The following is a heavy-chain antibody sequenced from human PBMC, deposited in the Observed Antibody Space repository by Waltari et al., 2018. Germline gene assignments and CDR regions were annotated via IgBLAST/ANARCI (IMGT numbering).Heavy chain of an antibody. CDR3: PKYLILFLLDFFDD. D-gene: IGHD3-16*01. V-gene: IGHV3-9*01. CDR2: ISWNSRVI. Sequence: LVESGGGLVQHGRSLTISCAASGFPFDASPLHWVRQGPGKGLEWVAGISWNSRVIGYGDPITGPFTISRDNSKNSLYLQMNNLRPEDTDFSYCPKYLILFLLDFFDDWGQGSLVTVSS. J-gene: IGHJ4*02. CDR1: GFPFDASP.